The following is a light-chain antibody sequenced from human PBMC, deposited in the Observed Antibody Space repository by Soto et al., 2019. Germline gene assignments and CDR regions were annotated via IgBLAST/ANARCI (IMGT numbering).Light chain of an antibody. Sequence: QSVLTQPPSASGTPGQRVTISCSGSNSNVGNNTVNWYQQFPGTSPRLLIDGYNQRPSGVPDRFSGSKSANSASLAISGLKSGDEADYYCAAWDDGLNGWLFGGGTKLTVL. CDR3: AAWDDGLNGWL. J-gene: IGLJ3*02. CDR1: NSNVGNNT. V-gene: IGLV1-44*01. CDR2: GYN.